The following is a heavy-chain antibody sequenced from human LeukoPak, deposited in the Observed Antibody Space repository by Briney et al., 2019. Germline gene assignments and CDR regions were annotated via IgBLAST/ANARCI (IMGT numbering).Heavy chain of an antibody. Sequence: PSETLSLTCTVSGGSISSCCYYWIWIRQHPGKGLEWIGYICYSGSTYYNPSLKSRVTISVDTSKNQLSLKLRSVTAADTAVYYCAKGDYYGSGSYVEYWGQGPLVSVSS. D-gene: IGHD3-10*01. CDR3: AKGDYYGSGSYVEY. CDR2: ICYSGST. CDR1: GGSISSCCYY. J-gene: IGHJ4*02. V-gene: IGHV4-31*03.